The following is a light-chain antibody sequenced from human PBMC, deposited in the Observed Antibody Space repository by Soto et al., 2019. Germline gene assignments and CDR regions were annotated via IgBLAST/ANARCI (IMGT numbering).Light chain of an antibody. Sequence: QAVLTQPPSVSGSPGQRITISCSGSPSNIGAGFDVHWYQQFPGTAPKLLIYGTTSRPSGVPARFSGSQSGTSASLAITGLQGGDEADDDCQSYDTSLSGAWVFGGGTKLTVL. CDR2: GTT. V-gene: IGLV1-40*01. CDR3: QSYDTSLSGAWV. CDR1: PSNIGAGFD. J-gene: IGLJ3*02.